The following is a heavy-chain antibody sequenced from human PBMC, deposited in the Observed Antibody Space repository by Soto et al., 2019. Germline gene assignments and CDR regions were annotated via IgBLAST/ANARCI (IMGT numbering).Heavy chain of an antibody. CDR1: GGSISCYY. CDR3: ASPKIAFYNWFGP. V-gene: IGHV4-59*08. J-gene: IGHJ5*02. Sequence: SETLSLTCTVSGGSISCYYWSWLRQPPGKGLEWIGYIYYSGSTYYNPSLKSRVTISVDTSKNQFSLKLSSVTAADTAVYYCASPKIAFYNWFGPWGQGTLVTVSS. D-gene: IGHD3-3*02. CDR2: IYYSGST.